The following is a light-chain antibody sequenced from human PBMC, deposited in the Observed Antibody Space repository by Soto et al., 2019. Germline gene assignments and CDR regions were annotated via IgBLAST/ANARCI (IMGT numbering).Light chain of an antibody. V-gene: IGLV2-14*01. CDR3: NSYSSTSHVV. CDR2: EVT. CDR1: SSDVGGYNS. J-gene: IGLJ2*01. Sequence: QSALTQPASVSGSPGQSITISCTGTSSDVGGYNSVSWYQQHPGKAPKLMIYEVTNRPSGVSNRFSGSQSGNTASLTSSGLQAEDEAYYYCNSYSSTSHVVFGGGTKLTVL.